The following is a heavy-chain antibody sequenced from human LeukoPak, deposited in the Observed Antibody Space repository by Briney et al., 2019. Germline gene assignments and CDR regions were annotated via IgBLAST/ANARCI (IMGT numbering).Heavy chain of an antibody. V-gene: IGHV3-23*01. CDR3: ARGYCSSTSCGNFDY. J-gene: IGHJ4*02. CDR1: GFTFSSYA. D-gene: IGHD2-2*01. CDR2: ISGSGGST. Sequence: GGSLRLSCAASGFTFSSYAMSWVRQAPGKGLEWVSAISGSGGSTYYADSVKGRFTISRDNSKNTLYLQMNSLRAEDTAVYYCARGYCSSTSCGNFDYWGQGTLVTVSS.